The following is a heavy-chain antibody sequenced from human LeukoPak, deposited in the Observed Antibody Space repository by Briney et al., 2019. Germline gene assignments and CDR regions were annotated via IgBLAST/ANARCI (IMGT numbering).Heavy chain of an antibody. CDR3: ARLTSSWYQDWYFDL. D-gene: IGHD6-13*01. Sequence: SETLSLTCTVSSGSISNYDWSWIRQPAGKGLEWIGRVYTSGSTNYNPSLKSRVTMSVDTSKKQFSLKLSSVTAADTAVYYCARLTSSWYQDWYFDLWGRGTLVTVSS. CDR1: SGSISNYD. V-gene: IGHV4-4*07. CDR2: VYTSGST. J-gene: IGHJ2*01.